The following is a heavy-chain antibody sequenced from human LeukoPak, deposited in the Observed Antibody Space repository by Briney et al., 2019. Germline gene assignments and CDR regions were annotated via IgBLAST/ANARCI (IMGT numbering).Heavy chain of an antibody. CDR3: ARGDYYESRGYVAAY. D-gene: IGHD3-22*01. Sequence: LTGGSLRLSCAASGFTFSSYAMSWVRQAPGKGLEWVSAISCSGYSTYYADSVKGRFTISRDNSKNTLYLEMNSLRAEDTAVYYCARGDYYESRGYVAAYWGQGTLVTVSS. J-gene: IGHJ4*02. CDR2: ISCSGYST. V-gene: IGHV3-23*01. CDR1: GFTFSSYA.